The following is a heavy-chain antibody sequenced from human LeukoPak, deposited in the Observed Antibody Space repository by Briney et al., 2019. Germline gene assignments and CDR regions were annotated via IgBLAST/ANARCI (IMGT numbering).Heavy chain of an antibody. J-gene: IGHJ5*02. CDR1: GFTFSSYN. CDR3: ARDRSSWPSWFDP. V-gene: IGHV3-48*02. CDR2: ISSSSSTI. D-gene: IGHD6-13*01. Sequence: PGGSLRLSCAASGFTFSSYNMNWVRQAPGKGLEWVSYISSSSSTIYYADSVKGRFTISRDNAKNSPYLQMNSLRDEDTAVYYCARDRSSWPSWFDPWGQGTLVTVSS.